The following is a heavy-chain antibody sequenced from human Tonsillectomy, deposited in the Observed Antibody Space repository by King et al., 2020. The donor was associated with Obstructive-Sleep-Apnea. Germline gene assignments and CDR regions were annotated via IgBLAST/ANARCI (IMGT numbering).Heavy chain of an antibody. D-gene: IGHD3-22*01. J-gene: IGHJ3*02. CDR1: GFTFGSYW. V-gene: IGHV3-7*03. CDR2: IRQYESQK. Sequence: VQLVESGGGLVQPGGSLRLSCAASGFTFGSYWMTWVRQAPGRGLEGVANIRQYESQKYYVDFVKGRFTISRDNAKNSLYLQMNSLRADDTAVYYCARDRSYETTGYYYDVFDMWGQGTMVTVSS. CDR3: ARDRSYETTGYYYDVFDM.